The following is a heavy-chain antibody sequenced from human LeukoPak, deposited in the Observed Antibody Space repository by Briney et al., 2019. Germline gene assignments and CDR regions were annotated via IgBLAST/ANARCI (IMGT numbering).Heavy chain of an antibody. D-gene: IGHD6-13*01. CDR2: IYYSGST. J-gene: IGHJ6*03. V-gene: IGHV4-59*01. CDR1: GGSISSYY. Sequence: PSETLSLTCTVSGGSISSYYWSWIRQPPGKGLEWIGYIYYSGSTNYNPSLKSRVTISVDTSKNQFSLKLSSVTAADTAVYYCARANSSSYYMDVWGKGTTATVSS. CDR3: ARANSSSYYMDV.